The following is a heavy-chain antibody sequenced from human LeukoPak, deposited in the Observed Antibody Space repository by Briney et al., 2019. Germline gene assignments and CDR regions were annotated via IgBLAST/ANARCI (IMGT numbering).Heavy chain of an antibody. CDR1: GFTFSDYY. D-gene: IGHD3-10*01. CDR3: AIDPSAFGELSKIADY. Sequence: GGSLRLSCAASGFTFSDYYMSWIRQAPGKGLEGVSYISSSGSTIYYADSVKGRFTISRDNAKNSLYLQMNSLRAEDTALYYCAIDPSAFGELSKIADYWGQGTLVTVSS. CDR2: ISSSGSTI. J-gene: IGHJ4*02. V-gene: IGHV3-11*04.